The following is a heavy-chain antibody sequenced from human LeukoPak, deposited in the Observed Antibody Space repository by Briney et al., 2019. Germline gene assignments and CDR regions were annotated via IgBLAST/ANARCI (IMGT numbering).Heavy chain of an antibody. CDR2: IYYSGST. J-gene: IGHJ4*02. CDR3: AGRKRWLQPFDY. V-gene: IGHV4-59*01. CDR1: GGSISSYY. Sequence: SETLSFTCTVSGGSISSYYWSWIRQPPGKGLEWIGYIYYSGSTNYNPSLKSRVTISVDTSKNQFSLKLSSVTAADTAVYYCAGRKRWLQPFDYWGQGTLVTVSS. D-gene: IGHD5-24*01.